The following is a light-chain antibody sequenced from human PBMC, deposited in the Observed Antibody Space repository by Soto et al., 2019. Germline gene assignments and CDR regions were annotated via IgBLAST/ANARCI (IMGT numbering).Light chain of an antibody. CDR1: SSDFGAYNS. CDR2: EVT. CDR3: SSYTSSSTVV. J-gene: IGLJ2*01. Sequence: QSALTQPASVSGSPGQSITISCTGTSSDFGAYNSVSWYQQHPGEVPKLMIYEVTNRPSGVSKRFSGSKSGNTASLAISGLRAEDEADYYCSSYTSSSTVVFGGGTQLTVL. V-gene: IGLV2-14*01.